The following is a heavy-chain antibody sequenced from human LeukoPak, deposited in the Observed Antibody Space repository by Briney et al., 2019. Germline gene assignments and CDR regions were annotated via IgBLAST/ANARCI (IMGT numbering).Heavy chain of an antibody. J-gene: IGHJ4*02. Sequence: GGSLRLSCAASGFTFNNFGLHWVRQAPGKGLEWVAFISYDGSDKNCVDSVQGRFTISRDNSKNTLYLQMNSLRVDDTAVYYCAKSIYYGEFDYWGQGTLVTVSS. CDR1: GFTFNNFG. D-gene: IGHD4-17*01. CDR3: AKSIYYGEFDY. V-gene: IGHV3-30*02. CDR2: ISYDGSDK.